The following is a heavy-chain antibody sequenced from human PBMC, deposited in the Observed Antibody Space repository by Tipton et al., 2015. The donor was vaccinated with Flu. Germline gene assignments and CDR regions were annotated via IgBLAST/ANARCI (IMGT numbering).Heavy chain of an antibody. CDR2: IFHRGTT. J-gene: IGHJ3*02. Sequence: TLSLTCTVSGGSVSSDDFYWGWVRQAPGKGPEWIGSIFHRGTTYYDLSLQSRVTISLDTSKNQFSLKLSSVTAADTAVYYCATHCVGVCSHAFDIWGQGTMVTVSS. CDR3: ATHCVGVCSHAFDI. D-gene: IGHD2-21*02. CDR1: GGSVSSDDFY. V-gene: IGHV4-39*07.